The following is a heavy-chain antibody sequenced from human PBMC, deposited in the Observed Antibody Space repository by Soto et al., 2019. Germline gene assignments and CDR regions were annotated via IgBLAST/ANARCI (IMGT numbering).Heavy chain of an antibody. CDR2: INHSGST. J-gene: IGHJ4*02. Sequence: SETLSLTCAVYGGSFSGYYWSWIRQPPGKGLEWIGEINHSGSTNYNPSLKSRVTTSVDTSKNQFSLKLSSVTAADTAVYYCVGFYYYDSSGYYRDLYYFDYWGQGTLVTVSS. V-gene: IGHV4-34*01. CDR3: VGFYYYDSSGYYRDLYYFDY. D-gene: IGHD3-22*01. CDR1: GGSFSGYY.